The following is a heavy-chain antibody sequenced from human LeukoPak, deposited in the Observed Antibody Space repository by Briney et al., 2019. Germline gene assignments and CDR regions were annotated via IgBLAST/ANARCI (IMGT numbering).Heavy chain of an antibody. CDR3: ARDSGDYYYDSSGYYYPPPIDY. D-gene: IGHD3-22*01. Sequence: GGSLRLSCAASGFTFSSYSMNWVRQAPGKGLEWVSSISSSSSYIYYADSVKGRFTISRDNAKNSLYLQMNSLRAEDTAVYYCARDSGDYYYDSSGYYYPPPIDYWGQGTLVTVSS. CDR2: ISSSSSYI. CDR1: GFTFSSYS. J-gene: IGHJ4*02. V-gene: IGHV3-21*01.